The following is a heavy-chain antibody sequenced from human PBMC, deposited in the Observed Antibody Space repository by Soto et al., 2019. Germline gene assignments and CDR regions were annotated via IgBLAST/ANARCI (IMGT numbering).Heavy chain of an antibody. CDR3: VREVGTTPNNKFDY. Sequence: ASVKVSCKASGYIFTSYYLHWVRQAPGQGLEWMGVIDPTGGNTRYAQKFQDRVTMTRDTSTSTVYVELTSLRSEDTAIYYCVREVGTTPNNKFDYWGQGTLVTVSS. J-gene: IGHJ4*02. CDR2: IDPTGGNT. D-gene: IGHD1-26*01. V-gene: IGHV1-46*01. CDR1: GYIFTSYY.